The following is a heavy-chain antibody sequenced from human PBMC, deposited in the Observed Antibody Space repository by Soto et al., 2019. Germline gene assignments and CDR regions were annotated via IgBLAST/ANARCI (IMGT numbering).Heavy chain of an antibody. Sequence: QVQLQESGPGLVKPSETLSLTCTVSGGSVSSGSYYWSWIRQPPGKGLEWIGYIYYSGSNNYYPSLTRLGTISVDTSKNQFSLKLSSVTAADTAVYYCSIGSGPNDAFDIWGQGAMVTVSS. J-gene: IGHJ3*02. CDR1: GGSVSSGSYY. D-gene: IGHD1-26*01. CDR2: IYYSGSN. V-gene: IGHV4-61*01. CDR3: SIGSGPNDAFDI.